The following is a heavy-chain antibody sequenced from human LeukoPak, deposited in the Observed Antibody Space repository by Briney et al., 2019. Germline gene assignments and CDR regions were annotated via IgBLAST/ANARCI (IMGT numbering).Heavy chain of an antibody. CDR2: IYYSGST. CDR3: ARDGEMATIENYFEY. J-gene: IGHJ4*02. Sequence: SETLSLTCTVSGYSISSGYYWGWIRQPPGKGLEWIGSIYYSGSTHYNPSLKSRVTISLDTSKNQFSLKLSSVTAADTAVYYCARDGEMATIENYFEYWGQGTLVTVSS. D-gene: IGHD5-24*01. V-gene: IGHV4-38-2*02. CDR1: GYSISSGYY.